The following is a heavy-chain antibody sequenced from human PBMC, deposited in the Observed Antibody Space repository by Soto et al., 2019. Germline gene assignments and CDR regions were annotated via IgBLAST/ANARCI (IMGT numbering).Heavy chain of an antibody. D-gene: IGHD3-16*01. V-gene: IGHV4-39*01. J-gene: IGHJ4*02. CDR1: GGSISSSSYY. CDR3: ATSWGQD. CDR2: SYYSGST. Sequence: QLQLQESGPGLVKPSETLSLTCTVSGGSISSSSYYWGWIRQPPGKGLEWIGRSYYSGSTYYNPSLKSRLTISVDTSKTQFSLKLSSVTAAATAGYYCATSWGQDWGQGTLVTVSS.